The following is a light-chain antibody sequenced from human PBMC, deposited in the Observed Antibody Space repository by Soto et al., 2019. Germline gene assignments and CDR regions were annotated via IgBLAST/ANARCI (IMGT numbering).Light chain of an antibody. CDR2: DVS. V-gene: IGLV2-11*01. CDR1: SSDVGGYSY. J-gene: IGLJ1*01. Sequence: QSALTQPRSVSGSPGQSVTISCTGTSSDVGGYSYVSWYQQHPGKAPKLMIYDVSKRPSGVPDRFSGSKSGNTASLTISGLQAEAEADYYCCSSAGSYSYVFGTGTKLTVL. CDR3: CSSAGSYSYV.